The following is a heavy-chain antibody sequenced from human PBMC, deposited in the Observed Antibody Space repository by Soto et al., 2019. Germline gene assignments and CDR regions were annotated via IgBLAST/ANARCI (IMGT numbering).Heavy chain of an antibody. CDR2: MSYDGRNE. J-gene: IGHJ4*02. Sequence: QVQLVESGGGVVQPGRSLRLSCAASGFTFSHYAMHWVRQAPGKGLEWVALMSYDGRNEYYADSVKGRFTISRDNSKNTLYLQMNSLRAEDTAVYYCAKVGSHNFDYWGQGTLVTVSS. CDR1: GFTFSHYA. V-gene: IGHV3-30*18. D-gene: IGHD1-26*01. CDR3: AKVGSHNFDY.